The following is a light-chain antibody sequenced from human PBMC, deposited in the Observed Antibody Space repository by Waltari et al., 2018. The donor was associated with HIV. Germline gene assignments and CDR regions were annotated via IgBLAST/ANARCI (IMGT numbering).Light chain of an antibody. CDR3: AAWDASLSAWV. J-gene: IGLJ3*02. CDR1: SPNNGRKY. CDR2: MNY. V-gene: IGLV1-47*01. Sequence: QFGPTQPPSAFGPPGAGVTTPCYGSSPNNGRKYVYLYQQLPGTAPKLLIYMNYQRPSGVPDRFSGSKSGASASLAISGLRSEDEADYYCAAWDASLSAWVFGGGTRLTVL.